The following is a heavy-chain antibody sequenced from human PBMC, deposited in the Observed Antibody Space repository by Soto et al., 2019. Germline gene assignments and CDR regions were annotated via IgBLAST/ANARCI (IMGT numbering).Heavy chain of an antibody. D-gene: IGHD6-19*01. Sequence: SETLSLTCTVSGGSISSSSYYWGWIRQPPGKGLEWIGSIYYSGSTYYNPSLKSRVTISVDTSKNQFSLKLSSVTAADTAVYYCARRVEYSSGWNFDYWGQGTLVTVSS. V-gene: IGHV4-39*01. CDR2: IYYSGST. CDR1: GGSISSSSYY. J-gene: IGHJ4*02. CDR3: ARRVEYSSGWNFDY.